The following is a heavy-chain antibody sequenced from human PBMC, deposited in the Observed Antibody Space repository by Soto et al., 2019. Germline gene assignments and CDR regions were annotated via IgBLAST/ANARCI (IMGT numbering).Heavy chain of an antibody. V-gene: IGHV5-51*01. CDR2: IYPGDSDP. Sequence: LGESLKISCKGSGYSFTSYWIGWVRQMPGKGLEWMGIIYPGDSDPRYSPSFQGQVTISADKSISTAYLQWSSLKASDTAMYYCARLYSRSSSTYYYMDVWGKGTTVTVSS. CDR1: GYSFTSYW. J-gene: IGHJ6*03. CDR3: ARLYSRSSSTYYYMDV. D-gene: IGHD6-6*01.